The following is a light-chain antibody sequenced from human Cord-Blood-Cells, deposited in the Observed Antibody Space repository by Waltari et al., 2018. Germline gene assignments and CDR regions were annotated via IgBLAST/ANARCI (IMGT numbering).Light chain of an antibody. V-gene: IGKV3-11*01. Sequence: EIVFTQSPATLSLSPGERATLSCRASQSVSSYLAWYQQKPGQAPRLLIYDASNSATGIPARFSGSGSGTDFTLTISSLEPEDFAVYYCQQRSNWPPYTFGQGTKLEIK. CDR3: QQRSNWPPYT. J-gene: IGKJ2*01. CDR2: DAS. CDR1: QSVSSY.